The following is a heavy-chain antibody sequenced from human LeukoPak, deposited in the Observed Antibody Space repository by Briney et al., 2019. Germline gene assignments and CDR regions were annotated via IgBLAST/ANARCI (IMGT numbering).Heavy chain of an antibody. V-gene: IGHV3-23*01. D-gene: IGHD1-1*01. Sequence: ETLSLTCTVSGGSLSSYYWSWVRQAPGQGPEWVSAISGTGANTFYADSVKGRFTTSRDNSKNTLYLQMNSLRAEDTAIYYCAKNIRQLGNYYYYMDVWGKGTTVTVSS. CDR1: GGSLSSYY. CDR2: ISGTGANT. J-gene: IGHJ6*03. CDR3: AKNIRQLGNYYYYMDV.